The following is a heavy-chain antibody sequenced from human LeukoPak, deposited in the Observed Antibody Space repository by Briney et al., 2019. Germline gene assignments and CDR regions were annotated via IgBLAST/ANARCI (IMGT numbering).Heavy chain of an antibody. D-gene: IGHD1-26*01. V-gene: IGHV3-23*01. CDR2: IGSSGGST. J-gene: IGHJ6*02. CDR1: GFNFITAA. CDR3: ARDPVGAIGYGMDV. Sequence: PGGSLRLSCAASGFNFITAAMTWVRQAPGKGLEWVSLIGSSGGSTYYADSVKGRFTISRDNSKNTLYLQMNSLRAEDTAVYYCARDPVGAIGYGMDVWGQGTTVTVSS.